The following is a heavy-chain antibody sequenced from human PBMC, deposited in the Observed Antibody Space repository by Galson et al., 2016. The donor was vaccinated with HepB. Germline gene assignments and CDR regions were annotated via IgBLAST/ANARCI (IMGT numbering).Heavy chain of an antibody. Sequence: LSLTCTVSGGSVSSGSYYRSWIRQPPGKGLEWIGYIYYSGSTNYNPSLKSRVTISVDTSKNQFSLKLTSVTAADTAFYYCAREEERQLVRRFDPWGQGTLVTVSS. D-gene: IGHD6-13*01. V-gene: IGHV4-61*01. CDR3: AREEERQLVRRFDP. J-gene: IGHJ5*02. CDR2: IYYSGST. CDR1: GGSVSSGSYY.